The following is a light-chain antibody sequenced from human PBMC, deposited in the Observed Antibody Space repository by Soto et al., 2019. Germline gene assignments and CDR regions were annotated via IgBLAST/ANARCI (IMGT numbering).Light chain of an antibody. J-gene: IGLJ2*01. CDR1: SSDVGDYNY. Sequence: QSALTQPASVSGSPGQSITISCTGTSSDVGDYNYVFWYQQYPGKAPKLMIYDVTNRPSGVSNRFSGSKFGNTASLTISGLQAEDEADYYCSSYTFSNNGVLFGGGTKLTVL. V-gene: IGLV2-14*03. CDR2: DVT. CDR3: SSYTFSNNGVL.